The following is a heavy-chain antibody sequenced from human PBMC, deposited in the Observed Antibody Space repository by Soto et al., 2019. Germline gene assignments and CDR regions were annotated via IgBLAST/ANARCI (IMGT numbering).Heavy chain of an antibody. J-gene: IGHJ3*02. V-gene: IGHV1-24*01. Sequence: ASVKVSCKVSGYTLTELYMHWVRQAPGKGLEWMGGFDPEDGETIYAQKFQGRVTMNEDTSTDTAYMELSSMRSEDTAVYYCATEKGLGSYAFDIWGQGTMFTVSS. CDR2: FDPEDGET. CDR3: ATEKGLGSYAFDI. CDR1: GYTLTELY. D-gene: IGHD3-9*01.